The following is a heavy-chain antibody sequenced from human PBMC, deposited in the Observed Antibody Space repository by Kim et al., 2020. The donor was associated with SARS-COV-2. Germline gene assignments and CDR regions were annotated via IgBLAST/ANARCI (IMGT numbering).Heavy chain of an antibody. CDR2: VSNDNTYK. V-gene: IGHV3-21*01. Sequence: GGSLRLSCATSGFTFSTYDMNWVRQAPGKGLEWVSSVSNDNTYKYYADSVKGRFTISSDNAKNALYLQMNSLRAEDTAVYYCAPSSSLSRTFDYWGQGT. J-gene: IGHJ4*02. CDR3: APSSSLSRTFDY. D-gene: IGHD2-2*01. CDR1: GFTFSTYD.